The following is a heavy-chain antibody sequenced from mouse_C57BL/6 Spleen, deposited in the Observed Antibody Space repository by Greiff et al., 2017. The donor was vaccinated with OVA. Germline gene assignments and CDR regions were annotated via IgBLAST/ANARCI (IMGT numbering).Heavy chain of an antibody. CDR2: INPSTGGT. Sequence: VQLQQSGPELVKPGASVKISCKASGYSFTGYYMNWVKQSPEKSLEWIGEINPSTGGTTYNQKLKAKATLTVDKSYSTAYMQLKSLTSEDSAVYYCAWIYYGNYEDYWGQGTTLTVSS. CDR3: AWIYYGNYEDY. CDR1: GYSFTGYY. D-gene: IGHD2-1*01. V-gene: IGHV1-42*01. J-gene: IGHJ2*01.